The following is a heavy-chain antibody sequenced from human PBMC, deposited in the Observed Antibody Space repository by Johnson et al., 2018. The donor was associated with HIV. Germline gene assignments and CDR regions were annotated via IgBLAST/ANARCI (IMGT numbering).Heavy chain of an antibody. D-gene: IGHD6-19*01. V-gene: IGHV3-11*04. CDR3: ARIPGSGWEHDAFDI. J-gene: IGHJ3*02. Sequence: QLVGSRGCLGKPGGSLRLSCVASGFSFTDYYMTGIRQAPRKVLGWVSYISSSRSTHYYADSVTGRVTISRDNARNSLFLQMNSLRAEDTAVYYCARIPGSGWEHDAFDIWGQGTLVTVSS. CDR2: ISSSRSTH. CDR1: GFSFTDYY.